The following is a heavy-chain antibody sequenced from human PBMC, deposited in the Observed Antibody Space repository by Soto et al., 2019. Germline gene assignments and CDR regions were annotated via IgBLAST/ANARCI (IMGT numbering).Heavy chain of an antibody. Sequence: GGSLRLSCAASGFTFSSYSMNWVRQAPGKGLEWVSSISSSSSYIYYADSVKGRFTISRDNAKNSLYLQMNSLRAEDTAVYYCARDLSGRPGSYPPPDGMDVWGQGTTVTVSS. CDR2: ISSSSSYI. CDR3: ARDLSGRPGSYPPPDGMDV. CDR1: GFTFSSYS. J-gene: IGHJ6*02. V-gene: IGHV3-21*01. D-gene: IGHD3-10*01.